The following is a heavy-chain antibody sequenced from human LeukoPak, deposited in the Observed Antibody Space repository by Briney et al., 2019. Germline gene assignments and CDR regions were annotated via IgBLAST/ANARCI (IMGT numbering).Heavy chain of an antibody. J-gene: IGHJ4*02. CDR1: GFTFSSYA. D-gene: IGHD6-13*01. Sequence: GGSLRLSCAASGFTFSSYAMHWVRQAPGKGLEWVAVISYDGSNKYYADSVKGRFTISRDNAKNSLYLQMNSLRAEDTAVYYCARDFVAAAGTYRGQGTLVTVSS. CDR3: ARDFVAAAGTY. V-gene: IGHV3-30-3*01. CDR2: ISYDGSNK.